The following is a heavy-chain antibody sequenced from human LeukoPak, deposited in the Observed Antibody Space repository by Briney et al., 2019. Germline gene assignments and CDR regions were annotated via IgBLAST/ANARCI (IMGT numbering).Heavy chain of an antibody. Sequence: PGGSLRLSCAASGFTFSSYWMHWVRQGPGKELTWVSHINSDGTTTNYADSVKGRFTISRDNAKNTLYLQMNSLRVEDTAVYYCERLSGGGPPSGFDYGGREPRVTVSS. CDR3: ERLSGGGPPSGFDY. D-gene: IGHD6-19*01. V-gene: IGHV3-74*01. CDR2: INSDGTTT. J-gene: IGHJ4*02. CDR1: GFTFSSYW.